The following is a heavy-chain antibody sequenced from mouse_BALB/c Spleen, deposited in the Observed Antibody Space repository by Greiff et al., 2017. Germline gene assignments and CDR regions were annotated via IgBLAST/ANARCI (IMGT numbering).Heavy chain of an antibody. V-gene: IGHV5-9-1*01. CDR3: ASYGSSWFAY. CDR1: GFTFSSYA. J-gene: IGHJ3*01. CDR2: ISSGGSYT. Sequence: EVMLVESGGGLVKPGGSLKLSCAASGFTFSSYAMSWVRQTPEKRLEWVATISSGGSYTYYPDSVKGRFTISRDNAKNTLYLQMSSLRSEDTAMYYCASYGSSWFAYWGQGTLVTVSA. D-gene: IGHD1-1*01.